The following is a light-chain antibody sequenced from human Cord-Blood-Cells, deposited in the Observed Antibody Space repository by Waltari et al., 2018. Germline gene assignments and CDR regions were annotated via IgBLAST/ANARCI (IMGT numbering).Light chain of an antibody. V-gene: IGKV1-NL1*01. Sequence: DIQMTQSPSSLSASVGDRATITCRASQGISNSLAWYQQKPGKAPKLLLYAASRLESGVPSRFSGSGSGTDYTLTISSLQPEDFATYYCQQYYSTLYTFGQGTKLEIK. J-gene: IGKJ2*01. CDR2: AAS. CDR3: QQYYSTLYT. CDR1: QGISNS.